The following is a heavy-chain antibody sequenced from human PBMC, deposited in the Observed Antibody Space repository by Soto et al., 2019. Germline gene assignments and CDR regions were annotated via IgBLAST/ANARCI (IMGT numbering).Heavy chain of an antibody. V-gene: IGHV1-18*01. Sequence: GASVKISCKASGYTFTSYGISWVRQAPGQGLEWIGWISAYNGNTNYAQKLQGRVTMTTDTSTSTAYMELRSLRSDDTAVYYCARGGKGYCTNGVCYRVLGFDYWGQGTLVTVSS. CDR1: GYTFTSYG. CDR3: ARGGKGYCTNGVCYRVLGFDY. D-gene: IGHD2-8*01. J-gene: IGHJ4*02. CDR2: ISAYNGNT.